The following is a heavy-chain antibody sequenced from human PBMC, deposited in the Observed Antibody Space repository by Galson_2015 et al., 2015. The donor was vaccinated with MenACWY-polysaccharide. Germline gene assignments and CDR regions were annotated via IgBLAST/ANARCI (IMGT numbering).Heavy chain of an antibody. J-gene: IGHJ4*02. CDR2: IKQDESEK. CDR1: GFTFSSYW. D-gene: IGHD2-2*01. V-gene: IGHV3-7*03. Sequence: SLRLSCAAPGFTFSSYWMSWVRQAPGKGLEWVANIKQDESEKYYVDSVKGRFTISRDNAKNSLYLEMNSLRAEDTGVYYCARAWEVPPAHYFDHWGQGRLVIVSS. CDR3: ARAWEVPPAHYFDH.